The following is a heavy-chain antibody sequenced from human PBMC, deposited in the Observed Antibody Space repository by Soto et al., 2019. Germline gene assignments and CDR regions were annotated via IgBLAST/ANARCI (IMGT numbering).Heavy chain of an antibody. CDR3: ARVLAIFGVVTTNYYYYYGMDV. J-gene: IGHJ6*02. V-gene: IGHV3-21*01. Sequence: GGSLRLSCAASGFTFSSYSMNWVRQAPGKGLEWVSSISSSSSYIYYADSVKGRFTISRDNAKNSLYLQMNSLRAEDTAVYYCARVLAIFGVVTTNYYYYYGMDVWGQGTTVTVSS. D-gene: IGHD3-3*01. CDR2: ISSSSSYI. CDR1: GFTFSSYS.